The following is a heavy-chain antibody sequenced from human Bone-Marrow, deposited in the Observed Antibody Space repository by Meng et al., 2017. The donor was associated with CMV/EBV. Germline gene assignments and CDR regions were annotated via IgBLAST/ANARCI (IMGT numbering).Heavy chain of an antibody. CDR2: IYYSGST. J-gene: IGHJ5*02. V-gene: IGHV4-39*07. Sequence: SETLSLTCTVSGGSISSSSYYWGGNRQHPGKGLEWSGSIYYSGSTYYNPSIKSRVTISVDTSKNMFSLKLSSVTAADTAVYYWARALIQLWYHWGQGTLVTVSS. CDR1: GGSISSSSYY. D-gene: IGHD5-18*01. CDR3: ARALIQLWYH.